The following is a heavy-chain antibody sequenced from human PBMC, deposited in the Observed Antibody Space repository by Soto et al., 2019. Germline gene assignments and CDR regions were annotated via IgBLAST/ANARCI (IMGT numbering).Heavy chain of an antibody. V-gene: IGHV3-23*01. CDR2: ISGSGGST. Sequence: PGGSLRLSCAASGFTFSSYAMSWVRQAPGKGLEWVPAISGSGGSTYYADSVKGRFTISRDNSKNTLYLQMNSLRAEDTAVYYCAKDSKGGYYGSGSYLFDYWGQGTLVTVSS. J-gene: IGHJ4*02. CDR3: AKDSKGGYYGSGSYLFDY. D-gene: IGHD3-10*01. CDR1: GFTFSSYA.